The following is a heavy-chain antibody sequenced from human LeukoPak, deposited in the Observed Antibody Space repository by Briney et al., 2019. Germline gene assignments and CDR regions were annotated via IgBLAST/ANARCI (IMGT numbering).Heavy chain of an antibody. Sequence: SVTVSCKASGGTFSSYTISWVRQAPGQGLEWMGRIIPILGIANYAQKFRGRVTITADKSTSTAYMELSSLRSEDTAVYYCARDPDMGVDVWGQGTTVTVSS. J-gene: IGHJ6*02. CDR3: ARDPDMGVDV. CDR1: GGTFSSYT. V-gene: IGHV1-69*04. D-gene: IGHD3-16*01. CDR2: IIPILGIA.